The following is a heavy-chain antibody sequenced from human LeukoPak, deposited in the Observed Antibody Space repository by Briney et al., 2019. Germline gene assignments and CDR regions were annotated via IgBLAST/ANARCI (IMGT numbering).Heavy chain of an antibody. V-gene: IGHV3-30*04. CDR1: GFTFSHLA. Sequence: GGSLRLSCAASGFTFSHLAMYWVRQAPGKGLECVSLISDDTYTKYHADSVKGRFIIPRDNSKNMLYLQMNGLGTDDSALYYCTVATETTFDYWGQGSLVTVSS. D-gene: IGHD4-17*01. J-gene: IGHJ4*02. CDR2: ISDDTYTK. CDR3: TVATETTFDY.